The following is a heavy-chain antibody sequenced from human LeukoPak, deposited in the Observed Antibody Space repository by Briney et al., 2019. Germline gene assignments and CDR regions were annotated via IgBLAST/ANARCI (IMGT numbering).Heavy chain of an antibody. Sequence: PGGSLRLSCAAFGFTFRSDDMNWVRQAPGKGLEWVSILQSDGTPSYAGSVKGRFAISRDNSKNTLYLQMNSLRAEDTAVYYCARDHGGNRPDDAFDIWGQGTMVTVSS. CDR3: ARDHGGNRPDDAFDI. J-gene: IGHJ3*02. CDR1: GFTFRSDD. D-gene: IGHD4-23*01. V-gene: IGHV3-66*02. CDR2: LQSDGTP.